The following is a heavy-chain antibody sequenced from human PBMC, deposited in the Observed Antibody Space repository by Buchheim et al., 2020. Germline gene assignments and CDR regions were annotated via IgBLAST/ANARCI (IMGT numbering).Heavy chain of an antibody. CDR2: ISSSCSTI. V-gene: IGHV3-48*03. J-gene: IGHJ5*02. CDR3: ARDVGRGWLRGGFPYWFDP. CDR1: GFTFSSYE. Sequence: EVQLVESGGGLVQPGGSLRLSCAASGFTFSSYEMNWVRQAPGKGLEWVSYISSSCSTIYYADSVKGRFTISRDNAKNSLYLQMNSLRAEDTAGDYCARDVGRGWLRGGFPYWFDPWGQGTL. D-gene: IGHD3-16*01.